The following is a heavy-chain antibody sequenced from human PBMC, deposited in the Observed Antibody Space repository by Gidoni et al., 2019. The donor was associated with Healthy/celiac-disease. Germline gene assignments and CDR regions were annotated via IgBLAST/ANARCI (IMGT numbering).Heavy chain of an antibody. J-gene: IGHJ4*02. CDR2: IKSRTDGGTT. Sequence: EVQLVESGGTSVEPGRSLRLSCATSGFTFKNAWMSWVRQAPGKGLEWVGRIKSRTDGGTTAYAAPVKGRFTISRDDSRNTLDLQMNSLKTEDTAVYYCTTVGVVWFGEPYYFDYWGQGTLVTVSS. CDR3: TTVGVVWFGEPYYFDY. CDR1: GFTFKNAW. D-gene: IGHD3-10*01. V-gene: IGHV3-15*02.